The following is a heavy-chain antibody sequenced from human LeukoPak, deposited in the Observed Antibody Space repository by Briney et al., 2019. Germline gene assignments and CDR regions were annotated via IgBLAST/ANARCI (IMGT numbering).Heavy chain of an antibody. D-gene: IGHD3-22*01. J-gene: IGHJ3*02. CDR2: IYYSGST. V-gene: IGHV4-61*05. Sequence: PSETLSLTCTVSGGSISSSSYYWGWIRQPPGKGREWIGYIYYSGSTNYNPSLKSRVTISVDTSKNQFSLKLSSVTAADTAVYYCARHDYDSEEDVIFGRRAFDIWGQGTMVTVSS. CDR3: ARHDYDSEEDVIFGRRAFDI. CDR1: GGSISSSSYY.